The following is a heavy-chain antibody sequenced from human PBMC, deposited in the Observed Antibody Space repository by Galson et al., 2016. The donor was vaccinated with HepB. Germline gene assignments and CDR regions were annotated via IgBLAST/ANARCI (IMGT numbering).Heavy chain of an antibody. Sequence: SLRLSCAASGFTFRNYALSWVRRAPGKGLEWVSHIDGPTPNTHYADSVRGRFSIYRDNSRDTLYLQMDSLTAEDSAIYYCTTWLSHHFHYWGQGTRVTVSS. CDR1: GFTFRNYA. CDR3: TTWLSHHFHY. CDR2: IDGPTPNT. D-gene: IGHD6-19*01. V-gene: IGHV3-23*01. J-gene: IGHJ4*02.